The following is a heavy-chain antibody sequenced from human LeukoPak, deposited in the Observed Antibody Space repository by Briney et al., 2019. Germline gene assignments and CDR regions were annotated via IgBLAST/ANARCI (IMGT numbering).Heavy chain of an antibody. CDR3: AGSTSYYGSGRLYFDY. Sequence: GGSLRLSCAASGFTFNTYTMNWVRQAPGKGLEWVSYISGSSGIIDYADSVRGRFTISRDNAKNSLYLQMNSLRAEDTAKYFCAGSTSYYGSGRLYFDYWGQGTLVTVSS. D-gene: IGHD3-10*01. CDR1: GFTFNTYT. J-gene: IGHJ4*02. CDR2: ISGSSGII. V-gene: IGHV3-48*01.